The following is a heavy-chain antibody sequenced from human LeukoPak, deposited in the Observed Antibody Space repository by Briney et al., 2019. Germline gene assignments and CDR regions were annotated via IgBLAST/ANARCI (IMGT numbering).Heavy chain of an antibody. Sequence: QPGGSLRLSCAASGFTFSSYEMNWVRQAPGKGLEWVANIKQDGSEKYYVDSVKGRFTISRDNAKNSLYLQMNSLRAEDTAVYYCARDIRFLEWLFKNTFDYWGQGTLVTVSS. CDR3: ARDIRFLEWLFKNTFDY. J-gene: IGHJ4*02. V-gene: IGHV3-7*01. D-gene: IGHD3-3*01. CDR1: GFTFSSYE. CDR2: IKQDGSEK.